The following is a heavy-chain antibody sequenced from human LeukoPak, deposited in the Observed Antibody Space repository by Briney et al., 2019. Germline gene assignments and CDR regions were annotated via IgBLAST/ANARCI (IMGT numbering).Heavy chain of an antibody. V-gene: IGHV4-39*07. J-gene: IGHJ4*02. D-gene: IGHD5-24*01. Sequence: SETLSLTCTVSGGSISSSSYYWGWIRQPPGKGLEWIGSIYYSGSTYYNPSLKSRVTISVDTSKNQFSLKLSSVTAADTAVYYCARVTKDGTAADYWGQGTLVTVSS. CDR3: ARVTKDGTAADY. CDR2: IYYSGST. CDR1: GGSISSSSYY.